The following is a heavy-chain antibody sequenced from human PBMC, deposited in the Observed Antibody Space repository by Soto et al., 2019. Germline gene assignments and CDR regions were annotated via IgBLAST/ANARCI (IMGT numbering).Heavy chain of an antibody. J-gene: IGHJ4*02. CDR2: IDYSGST. D-gene: IGHD2-15*01. Sequence: QVQLQESGPGLVKPSETLSLTCSVSGDSISPYYWSWIRQPPEKGLEWIGYIDYSGSTNYNPSLKSRVTISVDTSKNQFSLKLSSVTAADTAVYYCARAHRFCSGGSCYVFDYWGQGTLVTVSS. CDR1: GDSISPYY. CDR3: ARAHRFCSGGSCYVFDY. V-gene: IGHV4-59*12.